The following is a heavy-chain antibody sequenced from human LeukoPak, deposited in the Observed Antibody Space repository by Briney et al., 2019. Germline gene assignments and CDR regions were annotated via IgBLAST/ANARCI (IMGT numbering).Heavy chain of an antibody. CDR3: ARAGGSGLIDY. V-gene: IGHV4-39*07. D-gene: IGHD6-19*01. Sequence: SETLSLTCTVSGGSISSYYWGWIRQPPGRGLEWIGSMYYSGSTYYNPSLKSRVTISINTSKNQFSLKLTSVTAADTAVYYCARAGGSGLIDYWGQGTLVTVSS. CDR2: MYYSGST. J-gene: IGHJ4*02. CDR1: GGSISSYY.